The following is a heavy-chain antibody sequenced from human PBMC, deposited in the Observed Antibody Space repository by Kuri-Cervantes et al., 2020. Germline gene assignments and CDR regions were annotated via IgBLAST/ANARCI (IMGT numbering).Heavy chain of an antibody. CDR1: GDSISSTAW. D-gene: IGHD5-24*01. V-gene: IGHV4-4*02. CDR3: ASAEDERPEFDY. Sequence: SETVSVSCAVSGDSISSTAWWSWVRQPPGKGLEWIGEIHHSGSTNYNPSLKSRVTISEDKSKNQLSLRLNSVTAADTAVYYCASAEDERPEFDYWGQGTLVTVSS. J-gene: IGHJ4*02. CDR2: IHHSGST.